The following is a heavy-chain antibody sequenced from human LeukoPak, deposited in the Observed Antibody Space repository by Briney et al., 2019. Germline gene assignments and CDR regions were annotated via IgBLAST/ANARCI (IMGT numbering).Heavy chain of an antibody. J-gene: IGHJ1*01. CDR1: GFTFSSYG. Sequence: GGSLRLSCAASGFTFSSYGMSWVRQAPGKGLEWVSAISGSGGSTYYAGSVKGRFTISRDNSKNTLYLQMNSLRAEDTAVYYCAKNLGMIVVVITTFQHWGQGTLVTVSS. CDR2: ISGSGGST. V-gene: IGHV3-23*01. D-gene: IGHD3-22*01. CDR3: AKNLGMIVVVITTFQH.